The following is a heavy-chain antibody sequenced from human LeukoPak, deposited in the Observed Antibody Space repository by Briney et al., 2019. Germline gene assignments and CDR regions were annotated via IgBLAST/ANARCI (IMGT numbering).Heavy chain of an antibody. J-gene: IGHJ3*02. CDR2: IIPIVGTA. Sequence: ASLKVSCKASGGTFSSYAISWVRQAPGQGLEWMGGIIPIVGTANYAQKFQGRVTITADESTSTAYMELSSLRSEDTAVYYCARPERSTLYDSSGFNAFDIWGQGTMVTVSS. D-gene: IGHD3-22*01. CDR3: ARPERSTLYDSSGFNAFDI. V-gene: IGHV1-69*01. CDR1: GGTFSSYA.